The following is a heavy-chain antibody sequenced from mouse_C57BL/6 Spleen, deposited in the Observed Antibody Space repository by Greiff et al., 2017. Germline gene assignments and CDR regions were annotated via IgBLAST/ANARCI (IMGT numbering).Heavy chain of an antibody. CDR2: INYDGSST. Sequence: EVHLVESEGGLVQPGSSMKLSCTASGFTFSDYYMAWVRQVPEKGLEWVANINYDGSSTYYLDSLKSRFIISRDNTKNILYLQMSSLKSEDTATYYCARDSNYVLDYWGQGTTLTVSS. CDR1: GFTFSDYY. CDR3: ARDSNYVLDY. V-gene: IGHV5-16*01. D-gene: IGHD2-5*01. J-gene: IGHJ2*01.